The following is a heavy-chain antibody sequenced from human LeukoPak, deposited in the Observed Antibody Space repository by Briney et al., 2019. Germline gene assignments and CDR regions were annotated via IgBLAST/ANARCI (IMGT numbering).Heavy chain of an antibody. Sequence: GASVKVSCKASGFTLANYYMHWVRQAPGQGLEWMGLINPTGSSTNYAQKFRGRVTMTRDTSMSTVYMELSSLRSEDTAVYYCAREESGGFFDYWGQGTLVTVPS. CDR1: GFTLANYY. V-gene: IGHV1-46*01. D-gene: IGHD2-8*02. CDR2: INPTGSST. CDR3: AREESGGFFDY. J-gene: IGHJ4*02.